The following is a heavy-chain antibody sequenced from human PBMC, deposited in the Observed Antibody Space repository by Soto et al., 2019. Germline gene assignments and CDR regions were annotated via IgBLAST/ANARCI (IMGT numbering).Heavy chain of an antibody. CDR1: GYTFSSYG. V-gene: IGHV1-18*01. J-gene: IGHJ6*02. CDR3: ARGGYYDSSGSRDYHYYGMNV. D-gene: IGHD3-22*01. CDR2: ISPYNDDT. Sequence: LVQSGGEVKKPGASVRVSCRASGYTFSSYGISWVRQAPGQGLEWLGWISPYNDDTKYAQKVQGRVFMTTETSSKTAYLDLRSLRSDDTALYYCARGGYYDSSGSRDYHYYGMNVWGQGTTVTVSS.